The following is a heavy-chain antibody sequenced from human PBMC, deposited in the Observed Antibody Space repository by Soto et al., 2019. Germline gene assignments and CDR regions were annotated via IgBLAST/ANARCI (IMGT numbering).Heavy chain of an antibody. CDR3: ARLTTVTTYYYYYMDV. Sequence: PSETLSLTCTVSGGSISSYYWSWIRQPPGKGLEWIGYIYYSGSTNYNPSLKSRVTISVDTSKNQFSLKLSSVTAADTAVYYCARLTTVTTYYYYYMDVWGKGTTVTVSS. CDR2: IYYSGST. V-gene: IGHV4-59*08. J-gene: IGHJ6*03. D-gene: IGHD4-17*01. CDR1: GGSISSYY.